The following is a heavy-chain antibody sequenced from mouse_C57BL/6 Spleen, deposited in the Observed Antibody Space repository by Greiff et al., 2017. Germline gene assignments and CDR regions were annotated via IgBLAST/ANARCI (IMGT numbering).Heavy chain of an antibody. CDR3: ANSRYYAMDY. J-gene: IGHJ4*01. Sequence: QVQLQQSGPELVKPGASVKISCKASGYSFTSYYIHWVKQRPGQGLEWIGWIYPGSGNTKYNEKFKGKATLTADTSSSTAYMQLSSLTSEDSAVYYCANSRYYAMDYWGQGTSVTVSS. V-gene: IGHV1-66*01. CDR1: GYSFTSYY. CDR2: IYPGSGNT.